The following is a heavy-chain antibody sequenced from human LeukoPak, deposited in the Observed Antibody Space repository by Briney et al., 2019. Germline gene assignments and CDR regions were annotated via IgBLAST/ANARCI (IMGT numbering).Heavy chain of an antibody. CDR2: SSSSGHI. D-gene: IGHD6-6*01. V-gene: IGHV3-21*01. J-gene: IGHJ4*02. CDR3: ARDKSPVWFVAARPDYFDS. CDR1: GFTFSSYS. Sequence: GGSLRLSCATSGFTFSSYSLNWVRQAPGKGLEWVSSSSSSGHINYADSVRGRFTVSRDNANNSLYLHLSSLRVEDTAVYYCARDKSPVWFVAARPDYFDSWGQGTLVTVSS.